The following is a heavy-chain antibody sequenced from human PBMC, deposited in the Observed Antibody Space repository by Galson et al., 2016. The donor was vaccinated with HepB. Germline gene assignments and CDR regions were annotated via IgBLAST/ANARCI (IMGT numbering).Heavy chain of an antibody. D-gene: IGHD6-19*01. CDR1: GGSISSDYY. V-gene: IGHV4-39*01. CDR2: IYSSDDT. CDR3: ATGIVVAGKYYYYYMDV. J-gene: IGHJ6*03. Sequence: SETLSLTCIVSGGSISSDYYWGWIRQPPGRGLEWIGSIYSSDDTYYNPSLKSRVTISVDTSKNQSSLRLNSVTAADTCVYYCATGIVVAGKYYYYYMDVWGKGPTDAASS.